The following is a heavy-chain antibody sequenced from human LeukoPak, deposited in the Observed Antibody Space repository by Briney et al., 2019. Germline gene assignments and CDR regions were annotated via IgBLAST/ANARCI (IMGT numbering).Heavy chain of an antibody. CDR3: AVRDGYNLDY. D-gene: IGHD5-24*01. Sequence: SETLSLTCAVYGGSFSGYYWSWIRQPPGKGLEWIGEINHSGSTNYNPSLKSRVTISVDTSKNQLSLKLSSVTAADTAVYYCAVRDGYNLDYWGQGTLVTVSS. V-gene: IGHV4-34*01. CDR2: INHSGST. CDR1: GGSFSGYY. J-gene: IGHJ4*02.